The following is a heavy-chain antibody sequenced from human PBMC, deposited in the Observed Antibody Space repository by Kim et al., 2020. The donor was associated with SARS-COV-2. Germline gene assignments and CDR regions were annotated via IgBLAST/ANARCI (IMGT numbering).Heavy chain of an antibody. CDR1: GYTFTGYY. Sequence: ASVTVSCKASGYTFTGYYMHWVRQAPGQGLEWMGRINPNSGGTNYAQKFQGRVTMTRDTSISTAYMELSRLRSDDTAVYYCARDRPGGYTDYWGQGTLVTVSS. D-gene: IGHD3-22*01. CDR3: ARDRPGGYTDY. V-gene: IGHV1-2*06. J-gene: IGHJ4*02. CDR2: INPNSGGT.